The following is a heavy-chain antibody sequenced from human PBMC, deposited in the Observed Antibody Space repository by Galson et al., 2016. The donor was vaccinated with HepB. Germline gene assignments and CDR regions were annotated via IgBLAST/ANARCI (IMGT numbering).Heavy chain of an antibody. V-gene: IGHV3-49*03. CDR3: SRISGYTYGHDFDY. J-gene: IGHJ4*02. CDR1: GFTFADYA. CDR2: VRSETYGGTT. D-gene: IGHD5-18*01. Sequence: SLRLSCATSGFTFADYAMTWFRQTPGEGLEWVGFVRSETYGGTTDYAASVEGRFTISRDDSSSIAYLQMNSLKTEDTAVYYCSRISGYTYGHDFDYWGQGTLVTVSS.